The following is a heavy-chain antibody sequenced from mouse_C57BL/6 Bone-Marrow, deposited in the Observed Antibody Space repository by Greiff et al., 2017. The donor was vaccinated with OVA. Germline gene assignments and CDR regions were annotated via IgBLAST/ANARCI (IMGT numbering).Heavy chain of an antibody. CDR2: IDPENGDT. D-gene: IGHD1-1*01. CDR3: TAITTERTWFAY. Sequence: EVQLQQSGAELVRPGASVKLSCTASGFNIKDDYMHWVKQRPEQGLEWIGWIDPENGDTEYASKFQGKATITADTSSNTAYLQLSSLTSEDTAVYYCTAITTERTWFAYWGLGTLVTVSA. V-gene: IGHV14-4*01. J-gene: IGHJ3*01. CDR1: GFNIKDDY.